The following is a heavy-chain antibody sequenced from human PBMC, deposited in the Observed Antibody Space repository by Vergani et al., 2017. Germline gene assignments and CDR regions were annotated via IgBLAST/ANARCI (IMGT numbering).Heavy chain of an antibody. J-gene: IGHJ6*02. CDR1: GGSLNTGAYY. CDR3: ARDPYPKGYGMDV. Sequence: HVQLQESGPRLVRPSQTLSLTCTVSGGSLNTGAYYWSWIRQPAGKGLEWIGRVYTSGMTNYNPSLKSRVTILVDRSKSQLSLKLTSVTAGDTAVYYCARDPYPKGYGMDVWGQGTTVTVSS. CDR2: VYTSGMT. V-gene: IGHV4-61*02.